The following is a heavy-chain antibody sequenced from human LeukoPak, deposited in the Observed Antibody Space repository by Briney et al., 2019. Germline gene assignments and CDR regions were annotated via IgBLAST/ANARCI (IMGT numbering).Heavy chain of an antibody. CDR3: AKGRTTERYYFDY. V-gene: IGHV3-23*01. J-gene: IGHJ4*02. CDR2: ISGSGGST. D-gene: IGHD4-11*01. CDR1: GFTFSSYA. Sequence: GGSLRLSCAASGFTFSSYAMSWVRQAPGKELEWVSAISGSGGSTYYADSVKGRFTISGDNSKDTLYLQMNSLRAEDTAVYYCAKGRTTERYYFDYWGQGTLVTVSS.